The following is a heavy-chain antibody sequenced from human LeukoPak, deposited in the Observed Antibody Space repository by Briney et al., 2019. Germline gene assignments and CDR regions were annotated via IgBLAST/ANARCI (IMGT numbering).Heavy chain of an antibody. CDR2: IYYSGST. V-gene: IGHV4-59*01. D-gene: IGHD3-10*01. CDR3: ARVVRGVIQENWFDP. CDR1: GGSISSYY. Sequence: SETLSLTCTVSGGSISSYYWSWIRQPPGKGLEWIGYIYYSGSTNYNPSLKSRVTISVDTSKNQFSLKLSSVTAADTAVYYCARVVRGVIQENWFDPWGQRTLVTVSS. J-gene: IGHJ5*02.